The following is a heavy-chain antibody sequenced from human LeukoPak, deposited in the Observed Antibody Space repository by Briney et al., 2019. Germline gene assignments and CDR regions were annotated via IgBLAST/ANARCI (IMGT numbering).Heavy chain of an antibody. CDR2: IYYSGST. V-gene: IGHV4-39*01. D-gene: IGHD3-10*01. J-gene: IGHJ5*02. Sequence: SETLSLTCTVSGGSISSSSYYWGWIRPPPGQGLEWIGSIYYSGSTYYNPSLKRLITISVDTSKNQFYLKLSSVPAADTAVYYCASQGGGYGSGSYRYNWFDPWGQGTQVTVSS. CDR1: GGSISSSSYY. CDR3: ASQGGGYGSGSYRYNWFDP.